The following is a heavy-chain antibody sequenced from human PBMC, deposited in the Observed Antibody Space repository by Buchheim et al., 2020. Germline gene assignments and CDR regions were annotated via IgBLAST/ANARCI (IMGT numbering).Heavy chain of an antibody. CDR3: ARAYYDILTGLKNPWGAFDI. Sequence: QVHLVQSGAELKKPGASVKVSRKASGYTFTGYYIHWVRQAPGQGLEWMGWINPNTGDTDYAQNFQGRVTMTRDTSINTVHMELSSLRSDDTAMYYCARAYYDILTGLKNPWGAFDIWALGT. V-gene: IGHV1-2*02. D-gene: IGHD3-9*01. CDR2: INPNTGDT. J-gene: IGHJ3*02. CDR1: GYTFTGYY.